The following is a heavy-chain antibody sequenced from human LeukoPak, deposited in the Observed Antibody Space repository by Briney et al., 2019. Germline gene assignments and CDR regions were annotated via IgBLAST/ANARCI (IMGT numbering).Heavy chain of an antibody. CDR2: INHSGST. V-gene: IGHV4-34*01. Sequence: SETLSLTCAVYGGSFSGYYWSWIRQPPGKGLEWIGEINHSGSTNYNPSLKSRVTISVDTSKNQFSLKLSSVTAADTAVYYCARGAWFDPWGQGTLVTVSS. CDR3: ARGAWFDP. CDR1: GGSFSGYY. J-gene: IGHJ5*02.